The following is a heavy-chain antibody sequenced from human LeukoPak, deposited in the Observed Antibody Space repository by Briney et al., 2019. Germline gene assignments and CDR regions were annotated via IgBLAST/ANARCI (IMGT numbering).Heavy chain of an antibody. V-gene: IGHV4-34*01. Sequence: SETLSLTCAVYGGSFTDYYWSWIRHLPGKGLEWIGEIHHRAGADYNPSLWGRVTISADTSKNQFSLHLTSVTAADTATFYCARGPVRDDGLTGISYYFGLDVWGHGTTVTVFS. CDR2: IHHRAGA. D-gene: IGHD2-21*02. CDR1: GGSFTDYY. CDR3: ARGPVRDDGLTGISYYFGLDV. J-gene: IGHJ6*02.